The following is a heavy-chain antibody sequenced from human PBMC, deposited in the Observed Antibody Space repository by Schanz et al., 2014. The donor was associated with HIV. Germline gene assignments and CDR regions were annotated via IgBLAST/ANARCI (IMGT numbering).Heavy chain of an antibody. V-gene: IGHV3-11*01. CDR2: ISSGGSTK. D-gene: IGHD1-26*01. CDR3: ARDKKSGNNDGGFDP. CDR1: GFTFNTFY. Sequence: QVQLVESGGALVNPGSSLRLSCAASGFTFNTFYMSWIRQASGKGLEWISYISSGGSTKYYADSVKGRFTISRDNAKNSLYLQMNSLTPEDTAVYYCARDKKSGNNDGGFDPWGQGTLVTVSS. J-gene: IGHJ5*02.